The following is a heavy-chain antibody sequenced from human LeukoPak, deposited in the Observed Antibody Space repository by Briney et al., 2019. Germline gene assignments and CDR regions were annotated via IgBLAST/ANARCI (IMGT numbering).Heavy chain of an antibody. J-gene: IGHJ4*02. Sequence: TSETLSLTCAVYGGSFSGYYWSWIRQPPGKGLEWIGEINHSGSTNYNPSLKSRVTISVDTSKNQFSLKLSSVTAADTAVYYCARGLFTVVREYYFDYWGQGTLVTVSS. V-gene: IGHV4-34*01. D-gene: IGHD4-23*01. CDR3: ARGLFTVVREYYFDY. CDR1: GGSFSGYY. CDR2: INHSGST.